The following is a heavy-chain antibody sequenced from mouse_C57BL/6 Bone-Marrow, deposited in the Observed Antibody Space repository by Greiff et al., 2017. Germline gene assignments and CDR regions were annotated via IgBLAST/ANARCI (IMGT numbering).Heavy chain of an antibody. D-gene: IGHD2-14*01. CDR1: GFSLTSYG. CDR2: IWGDGST. V-gene: IGHV2-3*01. J-gene: IGHJ4*01. CDR3: AKVLLCTHYYAMDY. Sequence: QVQPKQSGPGLVAPSQSLSITCTVSGFSLTSYGVSWVRQPPGKGLEWLGVIWGDGSTNYHSAIISRLSISKDNSKSQGSLNLNSLQTDDTATYYYAKVLLCTHYYAMDYWGQGTAVTVSS.